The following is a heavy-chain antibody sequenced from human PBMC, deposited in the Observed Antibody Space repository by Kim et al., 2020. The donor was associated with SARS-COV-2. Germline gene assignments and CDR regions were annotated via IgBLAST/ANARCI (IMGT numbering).Heavy chain of an antibody. V-gene: IGHV4-39*01. D-gene: IGHD6-19*01. CDR2: IYYSGTT. CDR1: GGSVSSSRYY. CDR3: ARHADSITVAAQFAY. Sequence: SETLSLTCTVSGGSVSSSRYYWGWVRQPPGKGLEWIGTIYYSGTTYYKPSLKSRVTISLDTSKNQFSLKVNSVTAADTAVYFCARHADSITVAAQFAYWG. J-gene: IGHJ4*01.